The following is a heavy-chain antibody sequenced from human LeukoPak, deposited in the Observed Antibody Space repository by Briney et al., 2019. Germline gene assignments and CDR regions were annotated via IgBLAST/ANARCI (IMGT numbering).Heavy chain of an antibody. J-gene: IGHJ4*02. CDR3: AKELAPHCGGDCYFIH. V-gene: IGHV3-43*02. Sequence: GGSLRLSCAASGFTFDDYAMHWVRQAPGKGLEWVSLISGDGGSTYYADSVKGRFTISRDNSKNSLYLQMNSLRTEDTALYYCAKELAPHCGGDCYFIHWGQGTLVTVSS. CDR1: GFTFDDYA. CDR2: ISGDGGST. D-gene: IGHD2-21*02.